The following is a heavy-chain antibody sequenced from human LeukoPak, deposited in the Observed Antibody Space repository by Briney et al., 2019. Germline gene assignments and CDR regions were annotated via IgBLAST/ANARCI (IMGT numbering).Heavy chain of an antibody. CDR3: ARGDGYPEDAFDI. D-gene: IGHD5-24*01. CDR2: IYYSGST. CDR1: GGSISSSSYY. V-gene: IGHV4-39*01. J-gene: IGHJ3*02. Sequence: SETLSLTCTVSGGSISSSSYYWGWIRQPPGKGLEWIGSIYYSGSTYYNPSLKSRVTISVDTSKNQFSLKLSSVTAADTAVYYCARGDGYPEDAFDIWGQGTMVTVSS.